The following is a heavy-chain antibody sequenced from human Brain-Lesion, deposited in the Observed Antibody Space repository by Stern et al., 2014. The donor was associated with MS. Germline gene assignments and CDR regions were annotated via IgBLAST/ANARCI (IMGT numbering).Heavy chain of an antibody. J-gene: IGHJ3*02. CDR2: ISGSGGRT. D-gene: IGHD3-16*02. V-gene: IGHV3-23*04. CDR1: GFRFSSYA. CDR3: AKGVWGSYLNAFDM. Sequence: VQLVESGGGFVQPGGSLRLSCAASGFRFSSYAMSWVRQTPGKGLEWVSGISGSGGRTYYAASVKGRFTISRDKSRNTLFLQMNSLRAEDTAVYYCAKGVWGSYLNAFDMWGQGTMVTVSS.